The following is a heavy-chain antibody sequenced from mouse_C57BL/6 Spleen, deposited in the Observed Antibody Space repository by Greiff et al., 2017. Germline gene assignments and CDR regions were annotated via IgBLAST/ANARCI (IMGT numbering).Heavy chain of an antibody. J-gene: IGHJ3*01. CDR1: GYAFSSSW. D-gene: IGHD2-14*01. CDR3: ARGVRRFAWLAY. CDR2: IYPGGGDT. V-gene: IGHV1-82*01. Sequence: VQLQQSGPELVKPGASVKISCKASGYAFSSSWMNWVKQRPGKGLEWIGRIYPGGGDTNYNGKFKGKATLTADKSSSTAYMQLSSLTSEDSAVYFCARGVRRFAWLAYWGQGTLVTVSA.